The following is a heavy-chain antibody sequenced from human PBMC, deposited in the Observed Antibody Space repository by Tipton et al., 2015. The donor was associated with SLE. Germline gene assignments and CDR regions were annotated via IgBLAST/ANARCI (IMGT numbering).Heavy chain of an antibody. CDR3: ARGLLRTTFALRCSGGSCSNWYFDL. Sequence: LRLSCTVYGDSISSGYWSWIRQPPGKGLEWIGYVYYGGSTNYNSSSRSRVTIATDTSKNQLSLRLSSVTAADTATYYCARGLLRTTFALRCSGGSCSNWYFDLWGRGTLVTVSS. D-gene: IGHD2-15*01. CDR2: VYYGGST. CDR1: GDSISSGY. V-gene: IGHV4-59*01. J-gene: IGHJ2*01.